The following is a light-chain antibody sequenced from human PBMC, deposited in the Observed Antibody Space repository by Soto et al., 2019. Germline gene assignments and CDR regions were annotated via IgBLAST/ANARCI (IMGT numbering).Light chain of an antibody. V-gene: IGLV2-14*01. CDR3: SSYTSSSHVV. CDR2: EVN. J-gene: IGLJ2*01. Sequence: QSALTQPASVSGSPRQSITISCTGASSDVGSYTYVSWYQQHPGKAPKLMIYEVNNRPSGVSNRFSGSKSGNTASLTISGLQAEDEADYYCSSYTSSSHVVFGGGTQLTVL. CDR1: SSDVGSYTY.